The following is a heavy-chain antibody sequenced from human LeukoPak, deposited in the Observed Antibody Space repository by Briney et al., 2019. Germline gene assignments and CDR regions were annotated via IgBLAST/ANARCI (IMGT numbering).Heavy chain of an antibody. CDR3: SRDSLSSCGGDCYSGLDV. J-gene: IGHJ6*02. CDR2: ISYDGSNK. Sequence: GGSLRLSCAASGFTFSSYAMHWVRQAPGKGLEWVAVISYDGSNKYYADSVKGRFTISRDNAKNTLYLQMNSLRAEDTAVYYCSRDSLSSCGGDCYSGLDVWGQGTTVTVSS. V-gene: IGHV3-30-3*01. CDR1: GFTFSSYA. D-gene: IGHD2-21*02.